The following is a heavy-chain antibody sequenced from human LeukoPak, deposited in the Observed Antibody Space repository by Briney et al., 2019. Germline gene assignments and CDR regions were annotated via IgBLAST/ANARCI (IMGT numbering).Heavy chain of an antibody. CDR3: ARDDYGVFDAFDV. CDR2: IYNSGST. D-gene: IGHD3-16*01. V-gene: IGHV4-59*08. CDR1: GGSINRDY. Sequence: MASETLSLTCSVSGGSINRDYLNWIRQPAGKGLEWIGYIYNSGSTNYNPSLKSRVTISLDTSKNQFSLHLTSVTAADTAVYFCARDDYGVFDAFDVWGQGTVVTVSS. J-gene: IGHJ3*01.